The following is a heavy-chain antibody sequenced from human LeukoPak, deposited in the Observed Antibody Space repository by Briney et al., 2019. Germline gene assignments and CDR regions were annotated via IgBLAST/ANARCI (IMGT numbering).Heavy chain of an antibody. Sequence: PGGSLRLSCTASGFIFTDYSMIWVRQAPGEGLEWVSGISANGGGTYYADSVKGRFTISRDNSKNMLYLQMNSLRAEDTAVYYCAKESGALGAPLYDYWGQGTLVTGSS. CDR2: ISANGGGT. CDR3: AKESGALGAPLYDY. J-gene: IGHJ4*02. D-gene: IGHD4/OR15-4a*01. V-gene: IGHV3-23*01. CDR1: GFIFTDYS.